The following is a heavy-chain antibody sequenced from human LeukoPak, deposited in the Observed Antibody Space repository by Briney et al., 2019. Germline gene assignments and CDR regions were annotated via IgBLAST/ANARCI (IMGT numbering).Heavy chain of an antibody. CDR1: GGSISSYY. CDR2: IYTSGRT. CDR3: ARGGRGYSYGQR. Sequence: SETLSLTCTVSGGSISSYYWSWIRQPAGKGLEWIGRIYTSGRTNYNPSLKSRVTMSVDTSKNQFSLKLSSVTTADTAVYYCARGGRGYSYGQRWGQGTLVTVSS. J-gene: IGHJ4*02. V-gene: IGHV4-4*07. D-gene: IGHD5-18*01.